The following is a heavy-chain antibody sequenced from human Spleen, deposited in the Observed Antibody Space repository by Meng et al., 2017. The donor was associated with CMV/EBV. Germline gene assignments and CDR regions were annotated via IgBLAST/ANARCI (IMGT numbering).Heavy chain of an antibody. Sequence: GSLRLSCTVSGGSVSSGSYYWSWIRQPPGKGLEWIGYIYYSGSTNYNPSLKSRVTISVDTSKNQFSLKLSSVTAADTAVYYCAREGIAVDVWGQGTTVTVSS. CDR3: AREGIAVDV. J-gene: IGHJ6*02. CDR2: IYYSGST. CDR1: GGSVSSGSYY. V-gene: IGHV4-61*01. D-gene: IGHD6-13*01.